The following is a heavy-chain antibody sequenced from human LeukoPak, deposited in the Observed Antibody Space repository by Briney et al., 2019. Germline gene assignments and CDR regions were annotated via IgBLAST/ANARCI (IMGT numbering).Heavy chain of an antibody. CDR3: AREGRQWLVPTTGAFDI. J-gene: IGHJ3*02. Sequence: GASVKVSCKASGYTFTSYYMHWVRQAPGQGLEWMGIINPSGGSTSYAKKFQGRVTMTRDMFTSTVYMELSSLRSEDTAVYYCAREGRQWLVPTTGAFDIWGQGTMVTVSS. CDR2: INPSGGST. V-gene: IGHV1-46*01. D-gene: IGHD6-19*01. CDR1: GYTFTSYY.